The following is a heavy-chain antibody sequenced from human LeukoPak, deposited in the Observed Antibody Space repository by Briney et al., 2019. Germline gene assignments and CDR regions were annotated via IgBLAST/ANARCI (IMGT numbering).Heavy chain of an antibody. CDR2: IDSDEFTT. V-gene: IGHV3-74*01. Sequence: PGGSLRLSCAASGFTFSSYWMHWVRQAPGKGLVWVSRIDSDEFTTTYADSVRGRFSISRDNAKNTLYLQMISLRDEDTAVYYCARAAAGSGAFDIWGQGTRVTVSS. CDR1: GFTFSSYW. J-gene: IGHJ3*02. D-gene: IGHD6-13*01. CDR3: ARAAAGSGAFDI.